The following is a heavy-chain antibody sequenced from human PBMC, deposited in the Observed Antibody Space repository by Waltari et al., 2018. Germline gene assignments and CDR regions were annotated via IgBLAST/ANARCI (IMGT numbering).Heavy chain of an antibody. D-gene: IGHD5-12*01. J-gene: IGHJ3*02. Sequence: QVQLQESGPGLVKPSETLSLTCAVSGYSISSGYYWGWIRQPPGKGLEWIGSIYHSGSTYYNPSLKSRVTISVDTSKNQFSRKLSSVTAADTAVYYCARIKEMATMDNSDDAFDIWGQGTMVTVSS. V-gene: IGHV4-38-2*01. CDR2: IYHSGST. CDR1: GYSISSGYY. CDR3: ARIKEMATMDNSDDAFDI.